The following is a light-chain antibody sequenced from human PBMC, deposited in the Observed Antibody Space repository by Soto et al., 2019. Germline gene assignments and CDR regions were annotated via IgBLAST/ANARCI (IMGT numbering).Light chain of an antibody. J-gene: IGKJ2*01. CDR3: QQANSFPFT. CDR1: QAISSW. Sequence: DIQMTQSPSSVSASVGDRVTITCRASQAISSWLAWYQQKPGQAPQLLIYAVSRLQSGVPSRFSGSGSGTDFTLTISSLQPEDFATYFCQQANSFPFTFGQGTKVEIK. CDR2: AVS. V-gene: IGKV1-12*01.